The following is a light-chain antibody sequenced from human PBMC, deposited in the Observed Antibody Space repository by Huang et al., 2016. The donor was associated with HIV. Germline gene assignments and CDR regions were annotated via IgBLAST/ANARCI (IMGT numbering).Light chain of an antibody. CDR2: DAS. CDR1: QNVGTS. Sequence: IRMTQSPSSLSASTGDRVTITCRASQNVGTSLAWYQQRPGRAPVLLIYDASTLQRGVPSRFSGSGSRTVFTLTIGCLQVEAAATYYCQHSDGLSPLTFGGGT. V-gene: IGKV1-8*01. J-gene: IGKJ4*01. CDR3: QHSDGLSPLT.